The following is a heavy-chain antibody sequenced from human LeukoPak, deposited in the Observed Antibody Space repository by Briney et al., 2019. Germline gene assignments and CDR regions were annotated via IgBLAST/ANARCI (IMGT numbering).Heavy chain of an antibody. V-gene: IGHV3-9*01. Sequence: PGRSLRLSCAASGFTFDDYAMHWVRQAPGKGLEWVSGISWYSGSIGYADSVKGRFTISRDNAKNSLYLQMNSLRAEDTALYYCAKDAGYNLFHFDYWGQGTLVTVSS. J-gene: IGHJ4*02. CDR2: ISWYSGSI. CDR1: GFTFDDYA. CDR3: AKDAGYNLFHFDY. D-gene: IGHD5-24*01.